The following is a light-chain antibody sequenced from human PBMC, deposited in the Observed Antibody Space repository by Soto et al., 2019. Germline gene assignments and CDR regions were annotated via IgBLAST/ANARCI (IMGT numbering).Light chain of an antibody. J-gene: IGLJ1*01. CDR2: STS. CDR1: SSNIGSNT. Sequence: LTQPPSASGTPGQIVAISCSGSSSNIGSNTVTWYQQLPGTAPKLLIYSTSQRSSGVPGRFSGSKSGASASLSISGLQSEDEADYYCAAWDDRLDVYVFGTGTKVTVL. CDR3: AAWDDRLDVYV. V-gene: IGLV1-44*01.